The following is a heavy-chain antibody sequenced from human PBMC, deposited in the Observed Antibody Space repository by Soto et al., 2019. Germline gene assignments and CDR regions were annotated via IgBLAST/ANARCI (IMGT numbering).Heavy chain of an antibody. CDR3: AKDYYDSSGLRSAFAY. Sequence: EVQLLESGGGLVQPGGSLRLSCAASGFTFSSYAMSWVRQAPGKGLEWVSAISGSGGSTYYADSVRGRFTISRDNSNNTLYLQMTSLRAEDTAVYDCAKDYYDSSGLRSAFAYWGQGTLVTVSS. D-gene: IGHD3-22*01. J-gene: IGHJ4*02. V-gene: IGHV3-23*01. CDR2: ISGSGGST. CDR1: GFTFSSYA.